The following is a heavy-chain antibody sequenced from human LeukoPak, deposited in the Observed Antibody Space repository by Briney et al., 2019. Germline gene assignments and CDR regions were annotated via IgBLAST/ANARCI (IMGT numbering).Heavy chain of an antibody. D-gene: IGHD2-2*01. CDR1: GGTFSSYA. CDR2: IIPIFGTA. CDR3: ARVGLVVVPAAIFLPDDY. J-gene: IGHJ4*02. Sequence: GASVKVSCKASGGTFSSYAISWVRQAPGQGLEWMGGIIPIFGTANYAQKFQGRVTITTDESTSTAYMELSSLRSEDTAVYYCARVGLVVVPAAIFLPDDYWGQGTLVTVSS. V-gene: IGHV1-69*05.